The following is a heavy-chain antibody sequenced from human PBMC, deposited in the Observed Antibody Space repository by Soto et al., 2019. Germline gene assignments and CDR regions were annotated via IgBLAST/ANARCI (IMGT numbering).Heavy chain of an antibody. J-gene: IGHJ3*02. CDR1: GFTFDDYA. Sequence: EVQLVESGGGLVQPGRSLRLSCAASGFTFDDYAMHWVRQAPGKGLEGVSGISWNSGSIGYGDSVKGRFTISRDNAKNALYLQMNCLRAEDTALYYCAKEGSPGLLRGAFDIWGQGTKVTVSS. D-gene: IGHD4-17*01. V-gene: IGHV3-9*01. CDR3: AKEGSPGLLRGAFDI. CDR2: ISWNSGSI.